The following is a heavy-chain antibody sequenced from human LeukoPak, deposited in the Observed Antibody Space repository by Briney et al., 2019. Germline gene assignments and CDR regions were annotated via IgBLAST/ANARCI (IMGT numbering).Heavy chain of an antibody. D-gene: IGHD6-13*01. V-gene: IGHV3-21*04. J-gene: IGHJ4*02. Sequence: GGSLRLSCAAPGITFSNYNMNWVRQAPGKCLEWISSITSSSSYTFYADSVKGRFTISRDNAKNSLYLQMNSLRAEDTALYYCAKDIYSSSWYAVDYWGQGTLVTVSS. CDR2: ITSSSSYT. CDR3: AKDIYSSSWYAVDY. CDR1: GITFSNYN.